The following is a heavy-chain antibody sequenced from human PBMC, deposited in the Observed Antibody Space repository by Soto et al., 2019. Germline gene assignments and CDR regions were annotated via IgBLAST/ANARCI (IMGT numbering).Heavy chain of an antibody. V-gene: IGHV5-51*01. Sequence: PGESLKLSCKGSGHIFSNYWIGWVRQMPGKGLEWMGIIYPGDSDTRYSPSFQGQVTITVDKSINTAYLQWSRLKASDTAMYYCARQRLWGYSGYYCFENWGQGTLATVSS. CDR2: IYPGDSDT. D-gene: IGHD3-22*01. J-gene: IGHJ4*02. CDR1: GHIFSNYW. CDR3: ARQRLWGYSGYYCFEN.